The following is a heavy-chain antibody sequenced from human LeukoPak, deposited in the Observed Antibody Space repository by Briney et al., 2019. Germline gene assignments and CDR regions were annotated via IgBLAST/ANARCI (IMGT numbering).Heavy chain of an antibody. J-gene: IGHJ6*03. CDR2: INPNSGGT. Sequence: ASVRVSCKASGYTFTSYGFSWVRQAPGQGLEWMGWINPNSGGTNYAQKFQGRVTMTRDTSISTAYMELSRLRSDDTAVYYCARGSAYYDYVWGSYRYGTMDVWGKGTTVTVSS. CDR1: GYTFTSYG. D-gene: IGHD3-16*02. V-gene: IGHV1-2*02. CDR3: ARGSAYYDYVWGSYRYGTMDV.